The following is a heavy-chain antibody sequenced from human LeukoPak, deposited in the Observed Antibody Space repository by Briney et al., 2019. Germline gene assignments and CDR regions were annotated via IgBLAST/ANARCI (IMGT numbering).Heavy chain of an antibody. J-gene: IGHJ3*02. CDR1: GYSISSGYF. CDR3: ARCLGFLIGSSWYPAAFDI. CDR2: DYHVGTT. Sequence: PSETLSLTCTVSGYSISSGYFWGWIRQPPGKGLEWIGDYHVGTTDYNPSLKSRVTISVDRSKNQMSLKLSSVTAADTAVYYCARCLGFLIGSSWYPAAFDIWGQGTMVTVSS. V-gene: IGHV4-38-2*02. D-gene: IGHD6-13*01.